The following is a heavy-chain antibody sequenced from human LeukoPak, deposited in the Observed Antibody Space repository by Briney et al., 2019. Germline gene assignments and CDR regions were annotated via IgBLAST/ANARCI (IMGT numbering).Heavy chain of an antibody. J-gene: IGHJ4*02. CDR2: IKQDGSEK. CDR3: ARGWNGFDY. D-gene: IGHD1-1*01. V-gene: IGHV3-7*05. Sequence: GGSLRLSCAASGFNFNLFWMTWVRQAPGKGLQWVANIKQDGSEKYYVDSVKGRFTISREDDKKTLYLQMDSLRAEDTAVYYCARGWNGFDYWGQGTLVTVSS. CDR1: GFNFNLFW.